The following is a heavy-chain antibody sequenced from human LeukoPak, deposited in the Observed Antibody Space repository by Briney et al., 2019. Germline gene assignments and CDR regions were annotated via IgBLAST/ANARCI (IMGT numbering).Heavy chain of an antibody. D-gene: IGHD2-8*01. Sequence: PGGSLRPSCAGSGFTFSSYAMSWVRQAPGKGLEWVSAISDSGDYTYYADSVKGRFTISRDNSKNTLYLHVNSLRAEDTAVYYCAKDTSIGKYCTSGVCSPFDYWGQGTLVTVSS. CDR1: GFTFSSYA. CDR3: AKDTSIGKYCTSGVCSPFDY. V-gene: IGHV3-23*01. J-gene: IGHJ4*02. CDR2: ISDSGDYT.